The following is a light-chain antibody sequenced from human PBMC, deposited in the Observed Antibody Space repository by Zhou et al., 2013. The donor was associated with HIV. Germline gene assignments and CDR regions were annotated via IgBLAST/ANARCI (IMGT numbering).Light chain of an antibody. CDR2: AAS. J-gene: IGKJ2*04. Sequence: DIQMTQSPSSLSAFVGDRITITCRASQTIKNYLNWYHQKPGKAPEVLIYAASSLQSGVPPKFVGRRSVTGTDFTLTISSLQPEDSGTYYCQQSYSTPHGSFGPGTKLDIK. V-gene: IGKV1-39*01. CDR3: QQSYSTPHGS. CDR1: QTIKNY.